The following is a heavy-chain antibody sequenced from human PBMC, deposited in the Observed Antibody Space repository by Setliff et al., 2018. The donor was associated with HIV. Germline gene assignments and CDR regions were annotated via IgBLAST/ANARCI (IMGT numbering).Heavy chain of an antibody. CDR1: GFSLSNTRMG. J-gene: IGHJ4*02. D-gene: IGHD3-3*01. Sequence: SGPTLVNPTEPLPLTCTVSGFSLSNTRMGVSWIRQPPGKALEWLAHIFPNDEKSYSASLKSRVTIAEDTSKSQVVLTMTNMDPLDTATYFCARYNFRRGYWDYFDYWGQGTQVTVSS. CDR2: IFPNDEK. CDR3: ARYNFRRGYWDYFDY. V-gene: IGHV2-26*01.